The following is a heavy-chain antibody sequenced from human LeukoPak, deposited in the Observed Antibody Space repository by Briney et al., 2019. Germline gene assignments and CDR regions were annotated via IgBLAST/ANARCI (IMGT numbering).Heavy chain of an antibody. D-gene: IGHD3-3*01. CDR3: AQPYYDFWCGYWVAFDI. V-gene: IGHV4-34*01. Sequence: SETLSLTCAVYGGSFSGYYWSWIRQPPGKGLEWLGEINHSGSTNYDPSLKSRVTISVDTSKNQFSLKLSSVTAADTAVYYCAQPYYDFWCGYWVAFDIWGQGTMVTVSS. CDR1: GGSFSGYY. CDR2: INHSGST. J-gene: IGHJ3*02.